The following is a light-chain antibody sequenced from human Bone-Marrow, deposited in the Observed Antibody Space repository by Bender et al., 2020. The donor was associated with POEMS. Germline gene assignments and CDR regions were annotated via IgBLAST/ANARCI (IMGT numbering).Light chain of an antibody. Sequence: QSALTQPASVSGSLGQSITVSCTGTSSVVASYNLVSWYQQHPGKAPKLIIYEGSERPSGVSNRFSGSKSGNTASLTISGLQAEDEADYYCCSYAAGYVFGTGTKVTVL. V-gene: IGLV2-23*01. CDR3: CSYAAGYV. CDR2: EGS. J-gene: IGLJ1*01. CDR1: SSVVASYNL.